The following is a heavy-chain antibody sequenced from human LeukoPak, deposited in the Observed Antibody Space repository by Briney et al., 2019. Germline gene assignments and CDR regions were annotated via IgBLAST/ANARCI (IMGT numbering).Heavy chain of an antibody. CDR3: AKQYSTSNSPPFDY. V-gene: IGHV3-23*01. D-gene: IGHD6-6*01. CDR2: ISGSGGST. J-gene: IGHJ4*02. CDR1: GLTFSNSA. Sequence: GGSLRLSCAASGLTFSNSAMSWVRQPPGKGLEWVSHISGSGGSTYYADSVKGRLTISRDNSKNTLYLQMNSLRAEDTAVYYCAKQYSTSNSPPFDYWGQGTLVTVSS.